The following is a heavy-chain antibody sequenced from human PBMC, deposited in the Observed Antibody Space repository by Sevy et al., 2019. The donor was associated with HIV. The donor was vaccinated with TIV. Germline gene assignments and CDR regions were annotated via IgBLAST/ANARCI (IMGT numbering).Heavy chain of an antibody. CDR1: GGPFRRYA. CDR2: ITPIFGTV. Sequence: ASVKVSCKDSGGPFRRYAISWVRQAPGQGLEWMGGITPIFGTVNYAQRFQGRVSITADESTTTVYLELTSLRSEDTAVYYCSRGGGLGNCGGGSCYSGHYWGQGTLVTVSS. CDR3: SRGGGLGNCGGGSCYSGHY. V-gene: IGHV1-69*13. D-gene: IGHD2-15*01. J-gene: IGHJ4*02.